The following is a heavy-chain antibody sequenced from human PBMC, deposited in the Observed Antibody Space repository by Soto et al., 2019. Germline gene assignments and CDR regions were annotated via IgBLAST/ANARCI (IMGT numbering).Heavy chain of an antibody. V-gene: IGHV4-59*01. D-gene: IGHD1-26*01. CDR1: GGSMSSNY. J-gene: IGHJ4*02. Sequence: PSETLSLTCTVSGGSMSSNYWTWIRQSPGKGLEWIGYIYYTGSTKYNPSLKSRVTISLDTSKNQFSLGLTSVTSADTAVYYCARGGSYGGFFDYWGQGAQVTVSS. CDR2: IYYTGST. CDR3: ARGGSYGGFFDY.